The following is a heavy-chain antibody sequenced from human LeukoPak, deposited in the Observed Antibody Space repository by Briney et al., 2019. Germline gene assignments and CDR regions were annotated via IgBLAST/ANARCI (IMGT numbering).Heavy chain of an antibody. CDR3: ARRPAVKVRTTSYYYGMDV. CDR2: MNPNSGNT. Sequence: ASVKVSCKASGYTFTSCDINWVRQATGQGLEWMGWMNPNSGNTGYAQKFQGRVTMTRNTSISTAYMELSSLRSEDTAVYYCARRPAVKVRTTSYYYGMDVWGQGTTVTVSS. D-gene: IGHD2/OR15-2a*01. CDR1: GYTFTSCD. V-gene: IGHV1-8*01. J-gene: IGHJ6*02.